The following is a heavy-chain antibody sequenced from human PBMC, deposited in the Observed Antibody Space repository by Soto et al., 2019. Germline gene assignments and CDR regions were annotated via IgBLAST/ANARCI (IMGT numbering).Heavy chain of an antibody. J-gene: IGHJ2*01. V-gene: IGHV4-59*12. CDR3: ARGRGRCSGGSCFVSKVWYFDL. CDR2: ISNTGST. D-gene: IGHD2-15*01. Sequence: SETLSLTCTVSGDSISSYYWSWIRQPPGKGLEWVGYISNTGSTIYNPSLESRATISLDTSKNQVSLNLSSVTAADTAVYYCARGRGRCSGGSCFVSKVWYFDLWGRGTLVTVSS. CDR1: GDSISSYY.